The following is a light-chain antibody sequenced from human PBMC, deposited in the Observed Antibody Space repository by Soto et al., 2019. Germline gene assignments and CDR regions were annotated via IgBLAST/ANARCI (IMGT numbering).Light chain of an antibody. Sequence: EIVLTQSPGTLSLSPGERATLSCRASQSVSSSYLAWYQQKPGQAPRLLIYGASSRATGIPDRFSGSGSRTDFTLTISRLEPEDFAVYYCHQYDSSPLTFPGGTKVEIK. CDR2: GAS. CDR1: QSVSSSY. J-gene: IGKJ4*01. V-gene: IGKV3-20*01. CDR3: HQYDSSPLT.